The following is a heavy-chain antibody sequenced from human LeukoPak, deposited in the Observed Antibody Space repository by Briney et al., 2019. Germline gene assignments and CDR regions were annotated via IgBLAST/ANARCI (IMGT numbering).Heavy chain of an antibody. V-gene: IGHV1-2*06. D-gene: IGHD1-1*01. Sequence: ASVKVSCQASGYTFTGYYMHWVRQAPGQGLEWMGRINPNSGGTNYAQKFQGRVTMTRDTSISTAYMELSRLRSDDTAVYYCARVWDPLQLGFDYWGQGTLVTASS. CDR2: INPNSGGT. CDR3: ARVWDPLQLGFDY. CDR1: GYTFTGYY. J-gene: IGHJ4*02.